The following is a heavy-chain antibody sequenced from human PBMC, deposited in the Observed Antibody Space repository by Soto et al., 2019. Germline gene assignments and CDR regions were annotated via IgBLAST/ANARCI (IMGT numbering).Heavy chain of an antibody. D-gene: IGHD2-2*02. CDR2: ISAYNGNT. J-gene: IGHJ5*02. Sequence: ASVKVSCKASGYTFTSYGIGWVRQAPGQGLEWMGWISAYNGNTNYAQKLQGRVTMTTDTSTSTAYMELRSLRSDDTAVYYCARDQDGCSSTSCYTGNNWLDPWGQGTLVTVSS. V-gene: IGHV1-18*04. CDR3: ARDQDGCSSTSCYTGNNWLDP. CDR1: GYTFTSYG.